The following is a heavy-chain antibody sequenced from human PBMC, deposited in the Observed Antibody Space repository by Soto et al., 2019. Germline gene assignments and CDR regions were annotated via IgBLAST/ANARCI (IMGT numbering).Heavy chain of an antibody. CDR3: VRRSIVRGSGFDY. CDR2: IYYTGSSLTT. V-gene: IGHV4-39*01. Sequence: PSETLSLTCSVSRGSVSSTSSYWGWIRQPPXKGLEWIGNIYYTGSSLTTSYNPSLKSRVTISADRPKNQFSLRLNSLTAADTAVYYCVRRSIVRGSGFDYWGQGTLVTVSS. J-gene: IGHJ4*02. CDR1: RGSVSSTSSY. D-gene: IGHD2-21*01.